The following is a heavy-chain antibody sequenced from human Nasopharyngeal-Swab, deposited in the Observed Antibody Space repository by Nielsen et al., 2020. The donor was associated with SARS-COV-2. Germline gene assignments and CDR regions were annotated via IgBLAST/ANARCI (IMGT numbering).Heavy chain of an antibody. CDR2: TSFDGSNK. J-gene: IGHJ6*03. D-gene: IGHD1-26*01. CDR3: AKGLRVGSAYYFYYYMDV. CDR1: GFTFRIYG. V-gene: IGHV3-30*05. Sequence: GESLKISCATSGFTFRIYGMHWVRQAPGKGLEWVAVTSFDGSNKSYADSVKGRFTISKDYAQNTLYLHMNSLRAEDTAVYYCAKGLRVGSAYYFYYYMDVWGKGTTVTV.